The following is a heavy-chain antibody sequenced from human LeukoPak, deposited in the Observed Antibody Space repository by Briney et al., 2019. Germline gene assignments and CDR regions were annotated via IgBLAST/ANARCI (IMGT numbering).Heavy chain of an antibody. J-gene: IGHJ4*02. CDR3: ANREGGYTYDPFDY. D-gene: IGHD5-18*01. V-gene: IGHV3-23*01. Sequence: PGGSLRLSCAASGFTFSTYAMSWVRQAPGRGLEWVSAISASSDTTYYPDSVKGRFTISRDNSKNTLYLQMNSLRAEDTAVYYCANREGGYTYDPFDYWGQGTLVTVSS. CDR1: GFTFSTYA. CDR2: ISASSDTT.